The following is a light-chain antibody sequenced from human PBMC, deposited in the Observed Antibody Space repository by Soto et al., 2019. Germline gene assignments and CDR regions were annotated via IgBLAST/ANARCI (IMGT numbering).Light chain of an antibody. V-gene: IGKV1-33*01. Sequence: IQMTQSPSSLSASVGDRVRITCQASQDISNYLNWYQQKPGKAPKLLIYDASNLETGVPSRFSGSGSGTDFTFTISSLQPEDIATYYCQQYDNLLITFGQGTRLEIK. CDR2: DAS. CDR3: QQYDNLLIT. J-gene: IGKJ5*01. CDR1: QDISNY.